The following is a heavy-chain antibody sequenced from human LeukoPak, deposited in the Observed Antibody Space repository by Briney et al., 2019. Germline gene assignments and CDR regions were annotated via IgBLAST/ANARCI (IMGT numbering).Heavy chain of an antibody. CDR2: ISGSGGST. D-gene: IGHD3-22*01. CDR3: AKDRLAFYDSSGYLDY. Sequence: PGGSLRLSCAASGFTFSSYAMSWVRQAPGKGLEWVSAISGSGGSTYYADSVKGRFTISRDNSKNTLYLQMNSLRAEDTAVYYCAKDRLAFYDSSGYLDYWGQGTLVTVSS. J-gene: IGHJ4*02. CDR1: GFTFSSYA. V-gene: IGHV3-23*01.